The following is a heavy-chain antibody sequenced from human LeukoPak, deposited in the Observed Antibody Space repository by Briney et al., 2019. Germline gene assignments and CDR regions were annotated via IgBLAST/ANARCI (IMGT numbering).Heavy chain of an antibody. CDR2: INPSGGST. D-gene: IGHD6-19*01. CDR1: GYTFTSYY. J-gene: IGHJ4*02. V-gene: IGHV1-46*01. CDR3: ARDGSSGWYDY. Sequence: ASVKVSCKASGYTFTSYYMHWVRQAPGQGLEWMGIINPSGGSTSYAQKLQGRVTMTTDTSTSTAYMELRSLRSDDTAVYYCARDGSSGWYDYWGQGTLVTVSS.